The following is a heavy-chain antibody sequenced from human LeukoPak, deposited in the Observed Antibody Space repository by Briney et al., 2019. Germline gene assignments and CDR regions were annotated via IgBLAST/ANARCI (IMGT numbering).Heavy chain of an antibody. V-gene: IGHV1-8*02. CDR2: MNPNSGNT. CDR3: ARSLIDYGGSYDAFDI. D-gene: IGHD4-23*01. Sequence: GASVKVSCKASGGTFSSYAISWVRQAPGQGLEWMGWMNPNSGNTGYAQKFQGRVTMTRDTSISTAYMELSSLRSEDTAVYYCARSLIDYGGSYDAFDIWGQGTMVTISS. CDR1: GGTFSSYA. J-gene: IGHJ3*02.